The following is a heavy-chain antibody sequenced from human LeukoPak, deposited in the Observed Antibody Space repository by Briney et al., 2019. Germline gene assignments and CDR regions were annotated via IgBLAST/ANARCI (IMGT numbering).Heavy chain of an antibody. CDR2: ISGSGGST. D-gene: IGHD6-19*01. V-gene: IGHV3-23*01. J-gene: IGHJ4*02. Sequence: GGSLRLSCAASGFSLSRYWMSWVRQAPGKGLEWVSTISGSGGSTYYADSVKGRFTISRDNSKNTLYLQMNSLKTEDTAVYYCTTDLSIAVAGTNYWGQGTLVTVSP. CDR1: GFSLSRYW. CDR3: TTDLSIAVAGTNY.